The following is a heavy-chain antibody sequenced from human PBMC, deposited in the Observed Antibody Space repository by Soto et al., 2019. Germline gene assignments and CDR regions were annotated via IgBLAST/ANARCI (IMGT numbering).Heavy chain of an antibody. D-gene: IGHD6-19*01. J-gene: IGHJ3*02. Sequence: EVQLVESGGGLVQPGGSLRLSCAASGFTCSSYEMNWVRQAPGKGLEWVSYISSSGSTIYYADSVKGRFTISRDNAKNSLYLQMNSLRAEDTAVYYCARARAVAGFDAFDIWGQGTMVTVSS. CDR2: ISSSGSTI. CDR3: ARARAVAGFDAFDI. CDR1: GFTCSSYE. V-gene: IGHV3-48*03.